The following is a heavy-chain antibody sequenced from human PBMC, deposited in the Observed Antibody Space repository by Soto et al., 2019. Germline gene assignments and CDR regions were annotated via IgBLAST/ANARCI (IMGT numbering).Heavy chain of an antibody. CDR1: GYTFTGYY. CDR3: ARDGGSSGWYGYFQH. V-gene: IGHV1-2*02. CDR2: INPNSGGT. D-gene: IGHD6-19*01. Sequence: QVQLVQSGAEVKKPGASVKVSCKASGYTFTGYYMHWVRQAPGQGLEWMGWINPNSGGTNYAQKLQGRVTMTRDTSISTAYMELSRLRSDDTAVYYCARDGGSSGWYGYFQHWGQGTLVTVSS. J-gene: IGHJ1*01.